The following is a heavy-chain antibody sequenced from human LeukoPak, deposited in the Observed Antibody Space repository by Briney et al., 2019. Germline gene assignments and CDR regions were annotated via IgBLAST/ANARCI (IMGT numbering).Heavy chain of an antibody. D-gene: IGHD2-15*01. V-gene: IGHV4-39*07. CDR2: IYYSGST. CDR1: GGSISSSSYY. J-gene: IGHJ5*02. CDR3: ARDRSNIVVVVAGDWFDP. Sequence: SETLSLTCTVSGGSISSSSYYWGWIRQPPGKGLEWIGSIYYSGSTYYNPSLKSRVTISVDTSKNQFSLKLSSVTAADTAVYYCARDRSNIVVVVAGDWFDPWGQGTLVTVSS.